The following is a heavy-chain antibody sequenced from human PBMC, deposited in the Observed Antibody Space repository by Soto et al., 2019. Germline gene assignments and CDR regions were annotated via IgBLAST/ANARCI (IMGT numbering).Heavy chain of an antibody. Sequence: QVQLQESGPGLAKPSQTLSLTCTVSGGSINSGGYYWSWIRQHPGKGLEWIGYIYYSGSTYYNPSLKSRVSISVDTSKNQFSLKLSSVTAADTAVYYCARDPSSYDSSGYFDYWGQGTLVTVSS. CDR2: IYYSGST. J-gene: IGHJ4*02. D-gene: IGHD3-22*01. CDR1: GGSINSGGYY. CDR3: ARDPSSYDSSGYFDY. V-gene: IGHV4-31*03.